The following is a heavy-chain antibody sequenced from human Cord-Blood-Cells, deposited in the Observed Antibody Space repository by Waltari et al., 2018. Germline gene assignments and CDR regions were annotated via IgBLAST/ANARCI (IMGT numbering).Heavy chain of an antibody. CDR3: AATVMITFGGVPLHAFDI. Sequence: QVQLQQWGAGLLKPSETLSLTCAVYGGSFSGYYWSWIRQPPGKGLEWIGEINHSGSTNNNPSLKSRVTISVDTSKNQFSLKLSSVTAADTAVYYCAATVMITFGGVPLHAFDIWGQGTMVTVSS. J-gene: IGHJ3*02. V-gene: IGHV4-34*01. D-gene: IGHD3-16*01. CDR2: INHSGST. CDR1: GGSFSGYY.